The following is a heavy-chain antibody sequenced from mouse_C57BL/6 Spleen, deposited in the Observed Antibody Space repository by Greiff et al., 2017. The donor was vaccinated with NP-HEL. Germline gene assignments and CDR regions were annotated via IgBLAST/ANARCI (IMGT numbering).Heavy chain of an antibody. CDR1: GYAFSSSW. J-gene: IGHJ1*03. CDR2: IYPGDGDT. D-gene: IGHD1-1*01. V-gene: IGHV1-82*01. Sequence: VQLQQSGPELVKPGASVKISCKASGYAFSSSWMNWVKQRPGKGLEWIGRIYPGDGDTNYNGKFKGKATLTADKSSSTAYMQLSSLTSEDSAVDFWAREGYYGSSYGYFDVWGTGTTVTVSS. CDR3: AREGYYGSSYGYFDV.